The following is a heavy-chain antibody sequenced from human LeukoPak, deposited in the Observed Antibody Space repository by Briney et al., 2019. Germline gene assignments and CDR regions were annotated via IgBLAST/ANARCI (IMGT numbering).Heavy chain of an antibody. D-gene: IGHD1-1*01. Sequence: GGSLRLSCAASGFTVIINYMSWVRQAPGKGREWGSIIYSGDSTFYADSGKGRFTISRDNSKNTLYVKMHSLRAENTAVYYCERGGSYLSDFDIWGQGTMVTVSS. CDR3: ERGGSYLSDFDI. CDR2: IYSGDST. CDR1: GFTVIINY. V-gene: IGHV3-53*01. J-gene: IGHJ3*02.